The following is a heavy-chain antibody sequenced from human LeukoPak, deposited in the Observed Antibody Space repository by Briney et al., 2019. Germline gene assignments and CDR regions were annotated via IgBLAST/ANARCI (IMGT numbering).Heavy chain of an antibody. Sequence: ASVKVSCKASGYTFTSYDINWVRQATGQGLEWMGWMNPNSGNTGYAQKFQGRVTMTRNTSISTAYMELSSLRSEDTAVYYCARLRVNSGYDPGDYWGQGTLVTVSS. CDR1: GYTFTSYD. J-gene: IGHJ4*02. CDR2: MNPNSGNT. CDR3: ARLRVNSGYDPGDY. V-gene: IGHV1-8*01. D-gene: IGHD5-12*01.